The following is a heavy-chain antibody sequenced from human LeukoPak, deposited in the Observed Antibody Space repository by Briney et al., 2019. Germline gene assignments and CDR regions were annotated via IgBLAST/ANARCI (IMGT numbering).Heavy chain of an antibody. V-gene: IGHV3-48*03. CDR1: GFTFSSYE. D-gene: IGHD3-10*02. Sequence: PGGSLRLSCAASGFTFSSYEMNWVRQVPGKGPEWVSYISSSGSTIYYADSVKGRFTISRDNAKNSLYLQMNSLRAEDTAVYYCAELGITMIGGVWGKGTTVTISS. CDR2: ISSSGSTI. CDR3: AELGITMIGGV. J-gene: IGHJ6*04.